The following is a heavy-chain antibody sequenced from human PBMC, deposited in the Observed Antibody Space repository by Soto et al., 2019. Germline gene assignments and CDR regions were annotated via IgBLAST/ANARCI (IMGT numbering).Heavy chain of an antibody. Sequence: QVQLVQSGAEVKKPGSSVKVSCKASGGTFSSYAISWVRQAPGQGLEWMGGIIPIFGPTNYAPKFQGRVTITADEPTRKAYMALSSLRSEDTAVYYCAREGKVECTSTTCDVYYYGMDVWGQGTTVTVSS. CDR1: GGTFSSYA. V-gene: IGHV1-69*12. D-gene: IGHD2-2*01. J-gene: IGHJ6*02. CDR3: AREGKVECTSTTCDVYYYGMDV. CDR2: IIPIFGPT.